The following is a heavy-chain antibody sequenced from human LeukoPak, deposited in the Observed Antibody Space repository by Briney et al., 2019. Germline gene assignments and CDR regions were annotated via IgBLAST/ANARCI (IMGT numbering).Heavy chain of an antibody. CDR3: ARGVTRYCSSTSCYYFDY. J-gene: IGHJ4*02. CDR1: RFAFNKFH. Sequence: PGGSLRLSCAASRFAFNKFHMHWVRQAPGKGLEWVAVISHDGSNDYYADSVKGRFTISRDNSKNTLYLQINSLRAEDTAVYYCARGVTRYCSSTSCYYFDYWGQGTLVTVSS. CDR2: ISHDGSND. V-gene: IGHV3-30*03. D-gene: IGHD2-2*01.